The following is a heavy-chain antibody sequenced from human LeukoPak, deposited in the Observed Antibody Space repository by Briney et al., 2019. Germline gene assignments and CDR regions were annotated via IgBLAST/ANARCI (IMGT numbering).Heavy chain of an antibody. V-gene: IGHV4-61*10. J-gene: IGHJ4*02. CDR3: ARNKAGNDY. CDR1: GGSISSGSYY. Sequence: SQTLSLTCTVSGGSISSGSYYWSWIRQPAGKGLEWIGYIYYSGSTNYNPSLKSRVTISVDTSKNQFSLKLSSVTAADTAVYYCARNKAGNDYWGQGTLVTVSS. D-gene: IGHD4-23*01. CDR2: IYYSGST.